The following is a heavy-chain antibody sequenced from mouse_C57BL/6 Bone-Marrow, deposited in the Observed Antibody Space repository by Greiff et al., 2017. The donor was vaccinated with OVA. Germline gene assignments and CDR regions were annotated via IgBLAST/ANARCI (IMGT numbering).Heavy chain of an antibody. CDR3: ARRVTGTSWFAY. D-gene: IGHD4-1*01. Sequence: VQLVESGAELARPGASVKLSCKASGYTFTSYGIRWVKQRTGQGLEWIGEIYPRSGNTYYNEKFKGKATLTADKSSSTAYMELRSLTSEDSAVYFCARRVTGTSWFAYWGQGTLVTVSA. V-gene: IGHV1-81*01. CDR1: GYTFTSYG. J-gene: IGHJ3*01. CDR2: IYPRSGNT.